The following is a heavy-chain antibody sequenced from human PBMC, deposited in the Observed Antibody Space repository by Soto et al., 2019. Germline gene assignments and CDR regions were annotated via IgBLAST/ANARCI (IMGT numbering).Heavy chain of an antibody. D-gene: IGHD3-16*01. J-gene: IGHJ4*02. V-gene: IGHV3-23*01. Sequence: EVQLLDSGGGLVQPGGSLRLSCAASGFTFSNYAMTWVRQGPGKGLEWVSGISGRGGRSYYADSVKGRFTISRDNSKSTLYPQMNSLRAEDTAVYYCAKAYFVWSSEQPYYFDYWGQGTLVTVSS. CDR3: AKAYFVWSSEQPYYFDY. CDR1: GFTFSNYA. CDR2: ISGRGGRS.